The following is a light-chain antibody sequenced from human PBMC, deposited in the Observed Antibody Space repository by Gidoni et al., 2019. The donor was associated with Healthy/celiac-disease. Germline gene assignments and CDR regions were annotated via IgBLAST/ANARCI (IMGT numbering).Light chain of an antibody. CDR2: TLS. CDR3: MQRIEFPRS. V-gene: IGKV2-40*01. Sequence: DIVMTQTPLSLPVTPGEPASITCRSSQSLLDSDDGNTYLDWYLQKPGQSPQLLIYTLSYPASGVPDRFSGSGSGTDFTLKISRVEAEDVGVYYCMQRIEFPRSFGQGTKLEIK. J-gene: IGKJ2*04. CDR1: QSLLDSDDGNTY.